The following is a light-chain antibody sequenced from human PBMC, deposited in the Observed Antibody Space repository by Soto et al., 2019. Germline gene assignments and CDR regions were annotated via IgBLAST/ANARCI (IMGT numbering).Light chain of an antibody. Sequence: DIQMTQSPSTLSAFVGDRVTITCRASQSISSWLAWYQQKPGKAPKLLIYDASSLESGVPSRFSGSGSGTEFTLTISSLQPGDSATYYFQQYNSYWTFGQGTKVEIK. CDR3: QQYNSYWT. V-gene: IGKV1-5*01. J-gene: IGKJ1*01. CDR2: DAS. CDR1: QSISSW.